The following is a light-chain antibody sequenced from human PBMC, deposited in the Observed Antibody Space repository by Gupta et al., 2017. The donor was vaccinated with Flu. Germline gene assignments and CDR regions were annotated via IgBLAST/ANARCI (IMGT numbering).Light chain of an antibody. V-gene: IGKV2D-29*01. Sequence: VMTQTQLSLSVTPGQPASISCRSSQSLLHSSGTTYLFLYLQKPAQPPQLLIYEVSKRFAGVPDRFSGCGSGTDFTLKSIRVEAEDVGVYDCLQSTNLWTFGQGTRVDIK. CDR1: QSLLHSSGTTY. CDR3: LQSTNLWT. CDR2: EVS. J-gene: IGKJ1*01.